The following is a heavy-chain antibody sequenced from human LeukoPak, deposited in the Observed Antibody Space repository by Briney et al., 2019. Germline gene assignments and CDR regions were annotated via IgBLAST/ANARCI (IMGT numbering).Heavy chain of an antibody. D-gene: IGHD3-10*01. J-gene: IGHJ5*02. CDR1: GGSFSGYY. Sequence: TSETLSLTCAVYGGSFSGYYWSWIRQPPGKGLEWIREINHSGSTNYNPSLKSRVTISVDTSKNQFSLKLSSVTAADTAVYYCARDGTMVRGVIITKWFDPWGQGTLVTVSS. V-gene: IGHV4-34*01. CDR2: INHSGST. CDR3: ARDGTMVRGVIITKWFDP.